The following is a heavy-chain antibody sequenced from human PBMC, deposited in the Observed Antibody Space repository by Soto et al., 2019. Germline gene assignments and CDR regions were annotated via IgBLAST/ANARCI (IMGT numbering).Heavy chain of an antibody. Sequence: QGQLQESGPGLVKPSGTLSLTCAVSGGSISSSNGWGWVRQPPGKGLGGIGEIYHSGSTNYNPSLKSRVTISVDKSKNQFSLKLSSVTAADTAVYYCANLNYYDSSGYYYASVYWGQGTLVTVSS. V-gene: IGHV4-4*02. CDR1: GGSISSSNG. CDR2: IYHSGST. CDR3: ANLNYYDSSGYYYASVY. J-gene: IGHJ4*02. D-gene: IGHD3-22*01.